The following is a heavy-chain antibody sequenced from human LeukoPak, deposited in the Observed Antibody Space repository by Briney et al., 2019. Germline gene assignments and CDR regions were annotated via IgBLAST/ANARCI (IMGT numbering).Heavy chain of an antibody. D-gene: IGHD3-10*01. J-gene: IGHJ4*02. Sequence: ESGPTLVNPTQTLTLTCTFSGFSLSTSGMCVSWIRQPPGKALEWLALIDWDDDKYYSTSLKTRLTISKDTSKNQVVLTMINKDPVDTATYYCARICYYGSGSYYNTFDYWGQGTLVTVSS. CDR3: ARICYYGSGSYYNTFDY. CDR2: IDWDDDK. CDR1: GFSLSTSGMC. V-gene: IGHV2-70*01.